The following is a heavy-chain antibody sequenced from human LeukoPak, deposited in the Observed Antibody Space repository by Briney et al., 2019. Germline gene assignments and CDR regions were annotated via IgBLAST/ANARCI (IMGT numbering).Heavy chain of an antibody. J-gene: IGHJ6*03. D-gene: IGHD2-15*01. CDR1: GFTFSDYY. CDR2: INHSGST. Sequence: GSLRLSCAASGFTFSDYYMSWIRQAPGKGLEWIGEINHSGSTNYNPSLKSRVTISVDTSKNQFSLKLSSVTAADTAVYYCARGKKTDTRIYYYYYYMDVWGKGTTVTVSS. V-gene: IGHV4-34*01. CDR3: ARGKKTDTRIYYYYYYMDV.